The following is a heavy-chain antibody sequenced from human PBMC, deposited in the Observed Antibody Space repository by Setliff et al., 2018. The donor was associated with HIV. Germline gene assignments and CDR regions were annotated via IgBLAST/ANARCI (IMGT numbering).Heavy chain of an antibody. V-gene: IGHV3-23*01. J-gene: IGHJ6*02. CDR2: ISGSGGDT. CDR1: GFTFSSYA. Sequence: PGGSLRLSCASSGFTFSSYAMTWVRQAPGKGLECVAVISGSGGDTYYADSVKGRFTISRDNSKNTLYLQMTDLRAEDTAVYYCASEVAVSANALDVWGQGTTVTVSS. D-gene: IGHD3-22*01. CDR3: ASEVAVSANALDV.